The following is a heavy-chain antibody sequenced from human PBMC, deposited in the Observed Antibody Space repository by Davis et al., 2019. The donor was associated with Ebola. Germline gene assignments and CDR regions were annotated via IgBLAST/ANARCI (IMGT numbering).Heavy chain of an antibody. J-gene: IGHJ5*02. CDR2: ISAYNGNT. CDR3: ARSELLWFGESSYGLNWFDP. CDR1: GYTFTSYG. V-gene: IGHV1-18*04. Sequence: AASVKVSCKASGYTFTSYGISWVRQAPGQGLEWMGWISAYNGNTNYAQKLQGRVTMTTDTSTSTAYMELRSLRSDDTAVYYCARSELLWFGESSYGLNWFDPWGQGTLVTVSS. D-gene: IGHD3-10*01.